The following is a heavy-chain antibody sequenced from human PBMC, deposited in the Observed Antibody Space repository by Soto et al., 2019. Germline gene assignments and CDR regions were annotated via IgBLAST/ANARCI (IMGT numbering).Heavy chain of an antibody. V-gene: IGHV4-30-2*01. Sequence: QLQLQESGSGLVKPSQTLSLTCTVSGASMSSGVYSWSWIRQPPGKGLEWIGYMYDTGSTYYNPSLKPRVTISVDMSKNHFSLNLASVTAADAAVYYCARDRGSGSSYPTWGQGILVTVSS. CDR3: ARDRGSGSSYPT. CDR2: MYDTGST. J-gene: IGHJ5*02. D-gene: IGHD3-10*01. CDR1: GASMSSGVYS.